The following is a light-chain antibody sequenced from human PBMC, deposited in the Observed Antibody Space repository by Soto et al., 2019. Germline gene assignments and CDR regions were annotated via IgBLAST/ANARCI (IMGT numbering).Light chain of an antibody. V-gene: IGKV3-20*01. CDR3: QQYGRSPLMYT. J-gene: IGKJ2*01. CDR1: QSVNSNF. CDR2: GAS. Sequence: EIVLTQSPGTLSLSPGERATLSCRASQSVNSNFLAWYQQKPGQAPRLLIYGASTRVAGVPDRFSGSGSGTDFTLTITRLEPEDFAMYYCQQYGRSPLMYTFGQGTKLGVK.